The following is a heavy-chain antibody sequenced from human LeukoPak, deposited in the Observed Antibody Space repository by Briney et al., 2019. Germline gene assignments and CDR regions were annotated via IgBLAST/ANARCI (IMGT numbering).Heavy chain of an antibody. Sequence: KSSETLSLTCTVSGGSISSHYWSWIRQPPGKGLEWIGYIYYSGSTNYNPSLKSRVTISVDTSKNQFSLKLSSVTAADTAVYYCARGSRGSIAAAGTGFDYWGQGTLVTVSS. CDR2: IYYSGST. J-gene: IGHJ4*02. CDR3: ARGSRGSIAAAGTGFDY. V-gene: IGHV4-59*11. CDR1: GGSISSHY. D-gene: IGHD6-13*01.